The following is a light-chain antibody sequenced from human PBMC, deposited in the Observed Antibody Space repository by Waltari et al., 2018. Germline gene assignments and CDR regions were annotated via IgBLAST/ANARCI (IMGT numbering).Light chain of an antibody. Sequence: EIVMTQSPLSLPVTPGEPASVSCRSSQSLLHSNGYTFLDWYVQKPGQSPQLLIYMVSNRASGVPDRFSGSGSGTYFTLEISRVEAEDVGVYYCMQARQTPWTFGQGTKVEIK. CDR1: QSLLHSNGYTF. CDR2: MVS. J-gene: IGKJ1*01. V-gene: IGKV2-28*01. CDR3: MQARQTPWT.